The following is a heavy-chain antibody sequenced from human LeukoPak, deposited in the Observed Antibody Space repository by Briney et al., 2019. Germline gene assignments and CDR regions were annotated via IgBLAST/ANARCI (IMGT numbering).Heavy chain of an antibody. Sequence: GGSLRLSCAASGFTFSSYWMHWVRQAPGKGLVWVSRINSDGSSTSYADSVKGRFTISRDNAKNPLYLQMNSLRAEDTAVYYCASTKPSYGDPDVRFDYWGQGTLVTVSS. D-gene: IGHD4-17*01. CDR3: ASTKPSYGDPDVRFDY. CDR1: GFTFSSYW. J-gene: IGHJ4*02. CDR2: INSDGSST. V-gene: IGHV3-74*01.